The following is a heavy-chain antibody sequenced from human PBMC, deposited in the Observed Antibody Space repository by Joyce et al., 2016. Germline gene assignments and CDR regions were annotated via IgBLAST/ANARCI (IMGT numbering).Heavy chain of an antibody. CDR1: GFTFSTVW. CDR2: IKSQTDGGTT. J-gene: IGHJ5*02. V-gene: IGHV3-15*01. Sequence: EAQLVESGGGLLKPGESLRLSCAASGFTFSTVWMAWVRQAPGKGLEWVGHIKSQTDGGTTDYVAPVKGRFTVSRDDSKNTLYLQMNSLNTEDTAVYYCTTTAYSDSSFNRWGQGTLVTVSS. CDR3: TTTAYSDSSFNR. D-gene: IGHD3-22*01.